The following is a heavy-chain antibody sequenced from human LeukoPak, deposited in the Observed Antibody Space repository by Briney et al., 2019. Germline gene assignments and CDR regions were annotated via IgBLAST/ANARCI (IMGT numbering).Heavy chain of an antibody. D-gene: IGHD1-1*01. CDR3: AGIGITEPTDAFDM. J-gene: IGHJ3*02. V-gene: IGHV3-23*01. Sequence: GGSLRLSCVASGFTFGNYGMTWVRQTPGKGLEYVSSISDSGVYIFYGETVKGRFTLSRDNSKNTLYLQMYSLRVEDTAIYYCAGIGITEPTDAFDMWDQGTMVTVSS. CDR2: ISDSGVYI. CDR1: GFTFGNYG.